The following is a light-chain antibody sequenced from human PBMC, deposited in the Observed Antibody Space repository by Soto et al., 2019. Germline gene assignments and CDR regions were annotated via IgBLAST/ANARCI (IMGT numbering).Light chain of an antibody. J-gene: IGKJ1*01. Sequence: DIQMTQSPSTLSASVGDRVTITCRARQSISSWLAWYQQKPGKAPKLLIYKASSLESGVPSRFSGSGSGTEFTLTISSLQPDDFATYYCKQYTSYWTFGQGTKVEIK. CDR2: KAS. CDR3: KQYTSYWT. CDR1: QSISSW. V-gene: IGKV1-5*03.